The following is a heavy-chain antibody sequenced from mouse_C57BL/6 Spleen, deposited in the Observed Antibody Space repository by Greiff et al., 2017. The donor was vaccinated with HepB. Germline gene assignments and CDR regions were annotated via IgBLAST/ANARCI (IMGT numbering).Heavy chain of an antibody. CDR2: ISYDGSN. J-gene: IGHJ3*01. Sequence: ESGPGLVKPSQSLSLTCSVTGYSITSGYYWNWIRQFPGNKLEWMGYISYDGSNNYNPSLKNRISITRDTSKNQFFLKLNSVTTEDTATYYCARDYYGSPFAYWGQGTLVTVSA. D-gene: IGHD1-1*01. CDR1: GYSITSGYY. CDR3: ARDYYGSPFAY. V-gene: IGHV3-6*01.